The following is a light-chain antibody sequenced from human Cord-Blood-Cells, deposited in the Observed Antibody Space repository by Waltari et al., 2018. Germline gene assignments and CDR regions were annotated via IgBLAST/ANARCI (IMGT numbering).Light chain of an antibody. Sequence: QSALTQPASVSGSPGQSITISCTGTSSDVGGYNYVSWYQQHPGKAPKLMVYDASKRPSWVANRFSGSKTGDTASLTISGLQAEDEADYYCSSYTSSSTWVFGGGTKLTVL. CDR2: DAS. J-gene: IGLJ3*02. CDR3: SSYTSSSTWV. CDR1: SSDVGGYNY. V-gene: IGLV2-14*01.